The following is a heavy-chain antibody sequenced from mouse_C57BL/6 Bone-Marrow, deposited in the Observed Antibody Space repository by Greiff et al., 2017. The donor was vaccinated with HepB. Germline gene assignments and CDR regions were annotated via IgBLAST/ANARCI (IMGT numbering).Heavy chain of an antibody. D-gene: IGHD2-4*01. J-gene: IGHJ4*01. CDR2: IYPGDGDT. Sequence: QVQLQQSGPELVKPGASVKISCKASGYAFSSSWMNWVKQRPGKGLEWIGRIYPGDGDTNYNGKFKGKATLTADKSSSTAYMQLSSLTSEDSAVYFCARWDYDYDPYYDAMSCWGQGTSVTVSS. V-gene: IGHV1-82*01. CDR3: ARWDYDYDPYYDAMSC. CDR1: GYAFSSSW.